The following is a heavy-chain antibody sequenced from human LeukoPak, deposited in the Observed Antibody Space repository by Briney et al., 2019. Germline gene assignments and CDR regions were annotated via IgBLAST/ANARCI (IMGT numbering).Heavy chain of an antibody. CDR2: IYPADSDP. D-gene: IGHD3-16*01. V-gene: IGHV5-51*01. J-gene: IGHJ4*02. CDR3: ARGEPLDH. Sequence: GESLKISCKGSGYTFTSYWIAWVRQMPGKGLEWMGIIYPADSDPRYSPSFQGQVTISADKSIGAAYLQWNSLKASDSAMYYCARGEPLDHWGQGTLVTVSS. CDR1: GYTFTSYW.